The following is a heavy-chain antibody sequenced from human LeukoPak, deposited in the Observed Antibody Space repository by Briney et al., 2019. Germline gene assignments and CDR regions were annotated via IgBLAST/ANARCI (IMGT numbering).Heavy chain of an antibody. Sequence: PGGSLRLSCAASGFSFSNYAMSWVRQAPGKGLEWVLAISGNGDRTFYADSVKGRFTISRDNSKSTVYLQMNSLRAEDTALYYCAKLSREEGYCSGSTCHTFDYWGQGTLVTVSS. CDR2: ISGNGDRT. D-gene: IGHD2-15*01. CDR1: GFSFSNYA. V-gene: IGHV3-23*01. J-gene: IGHJ4*02. CDR3: AKLSREEGYCSGSTCHTFDY.